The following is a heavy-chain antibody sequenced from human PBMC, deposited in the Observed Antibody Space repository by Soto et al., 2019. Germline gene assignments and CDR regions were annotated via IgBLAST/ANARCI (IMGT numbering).Heavy chain of an antibody. CDR3: ARTTVVTVAGNWFDP. CDR2: IYYSGST. D-gene: IGHD4-17*01. J-gene: IGHJ5*02. CDR1: GGSISSGGYY. Sequence: SETLSLTCTVSGGSISSGGYYWSWIRQHPGKGLEWIGYIYYSGSTYYNPSLKSRVTISVDTSKNQFSLKLSSVTAADTAVYYCARTTVVTVAGNWFDPWGQGTLVTVSS. V-gene: IGHV4-31*03.